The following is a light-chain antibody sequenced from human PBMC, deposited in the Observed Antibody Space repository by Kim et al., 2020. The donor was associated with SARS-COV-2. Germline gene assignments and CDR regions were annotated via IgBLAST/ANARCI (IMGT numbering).Light chain of an antibody. Sequence: SYELTQPPSVSVSPGQTASITCSGDKLGDKYACWYQQKPGQSPVLVIYQDSKRPSGIPERFSGSNSGNTATQTISGTQAMDEADYYCQAWDSSTGVFG. CDR3: QAWDSSTGV. V-gene: IGLV3-1*01. CDR1: KLGDKY. CDR2: QDS. J-gene: IGLJ2*01.